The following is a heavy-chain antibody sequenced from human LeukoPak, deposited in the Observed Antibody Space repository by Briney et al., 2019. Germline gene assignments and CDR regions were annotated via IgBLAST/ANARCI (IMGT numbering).Heavy chain of an antibody. CDR2: IKPNSGGT. CDR1: GYTLTGYY. Sequence: ASVKVSCKASGYTLTGYYMHWVRQAPGQGLEWMGWIKPNSGGTRYAQKFKGRVTMTRDTSISTVYMELSRLRSDDTAVYYCARGPVGATWAFDYWGQGTLVTVSS. J-gene: IGHJ4*02. D-gene: IGHD1-26*01. V-gene: IGHV1-2*02. CDR3: ARGPVGATWAFDY.